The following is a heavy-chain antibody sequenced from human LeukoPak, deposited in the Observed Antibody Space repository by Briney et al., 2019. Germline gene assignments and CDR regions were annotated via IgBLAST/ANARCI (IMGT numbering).Heavy chain of an antibody. CDR2: ISRDGSST. D-gene: IGHD5-12*01. CDR3: AKGAYDFDY. V-gene: IGHV3-43*02. Sequence: GGSLRLSCAASGLTFDDYAMHWVRQAPGKSLEWVSLISRDGSSTYYADSVKGRFTISRDNSKNSLYLQMNSLRTEDTALYYCAKGAYDFDYWGQGTLVTVSS. J-gene: IGHJ4*02. CDR1: GLTFDDYA.